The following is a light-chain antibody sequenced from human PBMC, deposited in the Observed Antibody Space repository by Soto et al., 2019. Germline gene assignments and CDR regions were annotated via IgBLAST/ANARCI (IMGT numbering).Light chain of an antibody. CDR2: TNT. J-gene: IGLJ3*02. CDR1: SSNIGSNT. CDR3: AAWDDSLTAVL. Sequence: QSVLTQPPSASGTPGQRVTISCSGSSSNIGSNTVTWYQQLPGTAPKLLIYTNTQRPSGVPDRFSGSKSGTSATLAISGLQSEDEADYYCAAWDDSLTAVLFGGGTKLTVL. V-gene: IGLV1-44*01.